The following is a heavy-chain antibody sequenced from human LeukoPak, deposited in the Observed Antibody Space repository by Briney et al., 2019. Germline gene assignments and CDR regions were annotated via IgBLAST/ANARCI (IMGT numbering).Heavy chain of an antibody. J-gene: IGHJ4*02. Sequence: GGSLRLSCTASGFTFGDYAMSWVRQAPGKGLEWVGFIRSKAYGGTTEYAASVKGRFTISRDDSKSIAYLQMNSLKTEDTAVYYCAKDGVLERDSSGYPTVYFDYWGQGTLVTVSS. D-gene: IGHD3-22*01. CDR3: AKDGVLERDSSGYPTVYFDY. V-gene: IGHV3-49*04. CDR1: GFTFGDYA. CDR2: IRSKAYGGTT.